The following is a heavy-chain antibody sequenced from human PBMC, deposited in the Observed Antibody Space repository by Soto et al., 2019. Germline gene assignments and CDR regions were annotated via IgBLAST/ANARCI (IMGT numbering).Heavy chain of an antibody. CDR3: ARHWERYYDVPGTIDY. CDR1: GYSFTSYR. CDR2: IYPGDSDT. J-gene: IGHJ4*02. V-gene: IGHV5-51*01. D-gene: IGHD3-22*01. Sequence: PGESLKISCKGSGYSFTSYRIGWVRQMPGKGLEWMGIIYPGDSDTRYSPSFQGQVTISADKSISTAYLQWSSLKASDTAMYYCARHWERYYDVPGTIDYWGQGTLVTVSS.